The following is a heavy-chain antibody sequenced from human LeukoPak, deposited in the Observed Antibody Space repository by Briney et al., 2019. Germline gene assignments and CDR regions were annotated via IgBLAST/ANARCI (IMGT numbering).Heavy chain of an antibody. Sequence: GGSLRLSCAASGFTFSSYAMSWVRQAPGKGLGRVSAISGSGGSTYYADSVKGRFTISRDNSKNTLYLQMNSLRAEDTAVYYCARGGQYCGGDCFDYWGQGTLVTVSS. J-gene: IGHJ4*02. CDR2: ISGSGGST. V-gene: IGHV3-23*01. D-gene: IGHD2-21*01. CDR1: GFTFSSYA. CDR3: ARGGQYCGGDCFDY.